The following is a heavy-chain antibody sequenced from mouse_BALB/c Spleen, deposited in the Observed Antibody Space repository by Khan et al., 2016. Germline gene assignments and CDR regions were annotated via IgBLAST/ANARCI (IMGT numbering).Heavy chain of an antibody. D-gene: IGHD4-1*01. Sequence: EVELVESGGGLVKPGGSLKLSCAASGFTFSSYAMSWVRQTPEKRLEWVASISSGGSTYYPDSVKGRLTLPRDNARNILYLQMSSLRSEDTAMYYCARGLSGTDWGQGTLVPVAA. CDR2: ISSGGST. V-gene: IGHV5-6-5*01. J-gene: IGHJ3*01. CDR3: ARGLSGTD. CDR1: GFTFSSYA.